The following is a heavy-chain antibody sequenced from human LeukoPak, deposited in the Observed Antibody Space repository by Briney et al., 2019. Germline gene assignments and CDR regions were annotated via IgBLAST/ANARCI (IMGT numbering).Heavy chain of an antibody. CDR2: IIPIFGTA. Sequence: SVKVSCKASGGTFSSYATSWVRQAPGQGLEWMGRIIPIFGTANYAQKFQGRVTITTDESTSTAYMELSSLRSEDTAVYYCATSPEVYGTYYFDYRGQGTLVTVSS. J-gene: IGHJ4*02. D-gene: IGHD2-8*01. CDR1: GGTFSSYA. CDR3: ATSPEVYGTYYFDY. V-gene: IGHV1-69*05.